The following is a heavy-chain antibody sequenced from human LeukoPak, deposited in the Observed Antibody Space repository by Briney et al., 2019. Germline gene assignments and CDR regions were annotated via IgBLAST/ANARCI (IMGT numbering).Heavy chain of an antibody. CDR2: ISGSTITT. CDR3: AREDSYGHFDY. Sequence: GGSLRLSCAASGFTFSSYNMNWVRQAPGKGLEWISYISGSTITTYYADSVKGRFTISRDNAKNSLNLQMNSLRAEDTAVYFCAREDSYGHFDYWGQGTLVTVSS. CDR1: GFTFSSYN. D-gene: IGHD5-18*01. J-gene: IGHJ4*02. V-gene: IGHV3-48*04.